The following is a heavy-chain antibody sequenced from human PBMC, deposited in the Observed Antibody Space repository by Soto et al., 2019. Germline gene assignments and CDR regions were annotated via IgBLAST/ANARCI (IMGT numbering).Heavy chain of an antibody. CDR1: GFTFSSYS. V-gene: IGHV3-21*01. CDR3: ARDQPGYSYGYGLGY. CDR2: ISSSSSYI. Sequence: EVQLVESGGGLVKPGGSLRLSCAASGFTFSSYSMNWVRQAPGKGLEWFSSISSSSSYIYYADSVKGRLTISRDNAKNSLYLQMNSLRAEDTAVYYCARDQPGYSYGYGLGYWGQGTLVTVSS. J-gene: IGHJ4*02. D-gene: IGHD5-18*01.